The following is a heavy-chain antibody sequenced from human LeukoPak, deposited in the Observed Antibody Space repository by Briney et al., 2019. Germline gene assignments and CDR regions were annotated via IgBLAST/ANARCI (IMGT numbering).Heavy chain of an antibody. J-gene: IGHJ5*02. V-gene: IGHV4-38-2*02. CDR3: AREDFLGDGYNP. CDR1: GYSISSGYY. D-gene: IGHD5-24*01. Sequence: PSETLSLTCTVSGYSISSGYYWGWIRQPPGKGLEWIGSIYHSGSTYYNPSLKSRVTISVGTSKNQFSLKLSPVTAADTAVYYCAREDFLGDGYNPWGQGTLVTVSS. CDR2: IYHSGST.